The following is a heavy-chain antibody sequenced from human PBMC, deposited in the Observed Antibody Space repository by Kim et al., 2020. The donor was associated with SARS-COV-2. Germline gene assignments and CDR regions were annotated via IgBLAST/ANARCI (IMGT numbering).Heavy chain of an antibody. CDR3: VQGYYYSSGSPPGY. CDR1: GFSFGDFA. J-gene: IGHJ4*02. Sequence: GGSLRLSCAASGFSFGDFAMHWVRQAPGKGLEWVSGISWNSGSIGYADSVKGRFTISRDNAKSSLYLQMNSLRTEDTAFYYCVQGYYYSSGSPPGYWGKGTLVSVSS. V-gene: IGHV3-9*01. D-gene: IGHD3-10*01. CDR2: ISWNSGSI.